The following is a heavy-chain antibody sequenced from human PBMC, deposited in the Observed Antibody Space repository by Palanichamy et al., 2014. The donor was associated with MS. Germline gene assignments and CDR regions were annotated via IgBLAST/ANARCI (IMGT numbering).Heavy chain of an antibody. J-gene: IGHJ4*02. CDR1: GFTVSSNY. CDR2: IYSGGST. V-gene: IGHV3-53*01. Sequence: EVHLVESGGGLIQPGGSLRLSCAAYGFTVSSNYMSWVRQAPGKGLEWVSLIYSGGSTYNADSVKGRFSISRDNSKNTLYLQMNSLRAEDTAVYYCAGDGASTGLSYWGQGTLVTVSS. D-gene: IGHD2-8*02. CDR3: AGDGASTGLSY.